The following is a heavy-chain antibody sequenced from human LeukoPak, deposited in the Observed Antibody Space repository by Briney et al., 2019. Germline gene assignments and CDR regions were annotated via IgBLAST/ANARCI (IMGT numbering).Heavy chain of an antibody. J-gene: IGHJ6*02. CDR1: GGSISSYY. D-gene: IGHD3-10*01. Sequence: SETLSLTCTVSGGSISSYYWSWIRQPPGKGLEWIGYIYYSGSTNYNPSLKSRVTISVDTSKNQFSLTLSSVTAADTAVYYCARLLWFGEPRMDVWGQGTTVTVSS. V-gene: IGHV4-59*12. CDR3: ARLLWFGEPRMDV. CDR2: IYYSGST.